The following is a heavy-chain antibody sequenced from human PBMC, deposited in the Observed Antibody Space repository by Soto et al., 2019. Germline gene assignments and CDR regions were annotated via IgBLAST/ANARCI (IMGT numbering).Heavy chain of an antibody. CDR1: GGSISSGGYY. CDR3: ARGNDSSGYDDY. J-gene: IGHJ4*02. CDR2: IYYSGST. D-gene: IGHD3-22*01. Sequence: QVQLQESGPGLVKPSQTLSLTCTVSGGSISSGGYYWSWIRQHPGKGLEWIGYIYYSGSTYYNPSLESRVTISVDTSKNQFSLKLSSVTAADTAVYYCARGNDSSGYDDYWGQGTLVTVSS. V-gene: IGHV4-31*03.